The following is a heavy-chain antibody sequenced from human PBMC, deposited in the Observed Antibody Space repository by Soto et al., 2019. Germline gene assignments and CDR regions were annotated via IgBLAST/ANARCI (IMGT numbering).Heavy chain of an antibody. Sequence: SETLSLTCTVSGGSISSSSYYWGWIRQPPGKGLEWIGSIYYSGSTYYNPSLKSRVTISVDTSKNQFSLKLSSVTAADTAVYYCARQAVPSTMDYYYYGMDVWGQGTTVTV. CDR3: ARQAVPSTMDYYYYGMDV. CDR1: GGSISSSSYY. J-gene: IGHJ6*02. CDR2: IYYSGST. V-gene: IGHV4-39*01. D-gene: IGHD5-12*01.